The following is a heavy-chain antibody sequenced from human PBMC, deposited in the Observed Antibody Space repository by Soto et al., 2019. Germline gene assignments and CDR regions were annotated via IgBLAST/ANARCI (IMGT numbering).Heavy chain of an antibody. J-gene: IGHJ4*02. CDR3: ARATQSYYDTSGYYSYVH. D-gene: IGHD3-22*01. CDR2: ISYDGSNK. V-gene: IGHV3-30-3*01. CDR1: GFTFSSYA. Sequence: GGSLRLSCAASGFTFSSYAMHWVRQAPGKGLEWVAVISYDGSNKYYADSVKGRFTISRDNSKNTLYLQMNSLRAEDTAVYYCARATQSYYDTSGYYSYVHWGQGAQVTVS.